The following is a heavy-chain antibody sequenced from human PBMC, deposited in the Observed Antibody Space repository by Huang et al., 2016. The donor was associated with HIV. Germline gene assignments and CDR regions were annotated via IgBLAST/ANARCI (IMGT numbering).Heavy chain of an antibody. D-gene: IGHD6-19*01. CDR3: AKGRGSNWLSPSGLFDL. CDR1: EITFSNFA. CDR2: ITGSGFTT. Sequence: EGQLLESGGGLTQPGGSRRLSCVVSEITFSNFAMSWVRQAQRKGLEWVVTITGSGFTTYYADSVEGRFTVSRDNAKNTVNLQMDNLRVDDTAIYFCAKGRGSNWLSPSGLFDLWGRGTLVSVSS. J-gene: IGHJ2*01. V-gene: IGHV3-23*01.